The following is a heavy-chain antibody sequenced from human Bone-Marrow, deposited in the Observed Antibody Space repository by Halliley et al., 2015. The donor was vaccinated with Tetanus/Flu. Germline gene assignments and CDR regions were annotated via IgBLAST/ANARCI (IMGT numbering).Heavy chain of an antibody. CDR1: GYIFINYD. CDR2: MNPNTGDT. J-gene: IGHJ5*02. Sequence: QMQLVQSGAELKKPGASVKVSCKASGYIFINYDINWVRQAPGQGLEWMGWMNPNTGDTGYAQKFQGRVTMTRDTSITTAYMELSGRISEDTAVCYCARNPPAAGWFAPWGQGPLVTASS. D-gene: IGHD6-25*01. V-gene: IGHV1-8*01. CDR3: ARNPPAAGWFAP.